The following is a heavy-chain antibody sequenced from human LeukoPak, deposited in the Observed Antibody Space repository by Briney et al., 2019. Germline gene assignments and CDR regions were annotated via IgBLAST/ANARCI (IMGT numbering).Heavy chain of an antibody. V-gene: IGHV4-59*12. Sequence: SETLSLTCTVSPGSISGYYWSSIRQPPGKGLEWIGYINYSGSTNYNPSLKSRVTISIDKSKDQISLDLTSVTAADTAVYYCATEILGAPTPGAYWGQGTLVTVSS. CDR1: PGSISGYY. D-gene: IGHD2-8*02. CDR3: ATEILGAPTPGAY. J-gene: IGHJ4*02. CDR2: INYSGST.